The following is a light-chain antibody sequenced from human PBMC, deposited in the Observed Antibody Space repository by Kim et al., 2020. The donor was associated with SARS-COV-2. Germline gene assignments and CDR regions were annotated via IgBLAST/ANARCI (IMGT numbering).Light chain of an antibody. CDR1: NIGSKN. CDR2: SDT. V-gene: IGLV3-9*01. Sequence: SYELTQPLSVSVALGQTAKITCGGNNIGSKNVLWYQQKPGQAPVLVIYSDTNRPSGIPERFSGSNSGNTATLTISRAQVGDEADYYCQVWDSSIWVFGGGTKLTVL. J-gene: IGLJ3*02. CDR3: QVWDSSIWV.